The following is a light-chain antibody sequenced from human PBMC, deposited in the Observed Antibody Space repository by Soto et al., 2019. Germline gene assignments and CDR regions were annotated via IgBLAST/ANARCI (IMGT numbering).Light chain of an antibody. CDR2: DAS. CDR1: QSVSSY. V-gene: IGKV3-11*01. CDR3: QGPSIT. Sequence: EIVLTQSPATLSLSPGERATLSCRDSQSVSSYLAWYQQKPGQAPRLLIYDASNRAPGIPARFSGSGSGTGFTLTISSLEPAACAVYYCQGPSITCGQGARLEI. J-gene: IGKJ5*01.